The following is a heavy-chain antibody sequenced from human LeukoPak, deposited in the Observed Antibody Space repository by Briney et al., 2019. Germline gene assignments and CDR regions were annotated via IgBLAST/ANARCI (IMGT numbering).Heavy chain of an antibody. J-gene: IGHJ4*02. V-gene: IGHV3-21*01. CDR2: ITGSSTYI. CDR3: ARAYVDTARADY. Sequence: GDSLRLSCAASGFTFSSYSMNWVRQAPGKGLEWVSSITGSSTYIHYADSVKGRFTISRDNAKNSLYLQMNSLRAEDTAVYYCARAYVDTARADYWGQGTLVTVSS. CDR1: GFTFSSYS. D-gene: IGHD5-18*01.